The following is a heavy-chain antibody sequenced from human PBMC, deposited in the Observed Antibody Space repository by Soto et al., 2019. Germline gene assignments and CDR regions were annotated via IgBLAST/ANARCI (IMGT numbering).Heavy chain of an antibody. CDR2: VSGYTGNT. V-gene: IGHV1-18*01. Sequence: QVQLVQSETEVKKPGASVKVSCKASGYIFTNYDITWVRQAPGQGLEWMGWVSGYTGNTKYAQKFQDRVTMTTDTSTSTVFMELRSLRSDATAIYYCARFGSAPYYFFGVDVWGQGTTVFFSS. J-gene: IGHJ6*02. CDR3: ARFGSAPYYFFGVDV. CDR1: GYIFTNYD. D-gene: IGHD3-10*01.